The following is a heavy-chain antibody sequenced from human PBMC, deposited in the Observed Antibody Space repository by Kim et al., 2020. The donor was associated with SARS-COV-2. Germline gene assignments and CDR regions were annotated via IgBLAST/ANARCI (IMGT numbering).Heavy chain of an antibody. D-gene: IGHD6-13*01. Sequence: ASVKVSCKASGYTFTSYAMHWVRQAPGQRLEWMEWINAGNGNTKYSQKFQGRVTITRDTSASTAYMELSSLRSEDTAVYYCARDRGYSSIWPAFDYWGQGTLVTVSS. CDR1: GYTFTSYA. V-gene: IGHV1-3*01. J-gene: IGHJ4*02. CDR2: INAGNGNT. CDR3: ARDRGYSSIWPAFDY.